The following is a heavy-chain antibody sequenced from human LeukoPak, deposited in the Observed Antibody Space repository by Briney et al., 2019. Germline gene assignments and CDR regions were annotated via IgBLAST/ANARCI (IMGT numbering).Heavy chain of an antibody. V-gene: IGHV3-48*03. CDR2: INNSGTTI. CDR1: GFSFSSYE. J-gene: IGHJ6*02. CDR3: ARGLVVPETIGYSYHGMDV. Sequence: GGSLRLSCAASGFSFSSYEMNWVRQAPGKGLEWVSSINNSGTTIYYADSVKGRFTVSRDNAKNSLYLQMNSLRAEDTAVYYCARGLVVPETIGYSYHGMDVWGQGTTVTVSS. D-gene: IGHD2-2*01.